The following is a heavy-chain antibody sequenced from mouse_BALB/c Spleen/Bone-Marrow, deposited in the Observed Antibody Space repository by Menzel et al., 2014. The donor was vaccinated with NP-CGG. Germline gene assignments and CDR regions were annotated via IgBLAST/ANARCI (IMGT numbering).Heavy chain of an antibody. CDR1: GFSLTSYG. D-gene: IGHD2-10*01. CDR2: IWAGGST. V-gene: IGHV2-9*02. Sequence: VQLVESGPGLVAPSQSLSVTCTVSGFSLTSYGVHWVRQPPGKGLEWLGIIWAGGSTNYNSALMSRLSISKDNSKSQVYLKMNSLQSDDTAMYYCAISYCGNYKYYFDFWGQGTTLTVSS. J-gene: IGHJ2*01. CDR3: AISYCGNYKYYFDF.